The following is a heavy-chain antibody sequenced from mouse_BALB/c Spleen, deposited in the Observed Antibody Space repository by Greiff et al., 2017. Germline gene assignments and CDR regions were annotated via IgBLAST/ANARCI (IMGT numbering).Heavy chain of an antibody. Sequence: KQPGSELVRPGASVKLSCKASGYTFTSYWMHWVKQRHGQALEWIGNIYPGSGSTNYDEKFKSKGTLTVDTSSSTAYMHLSSLTSEDSAVYYCTRGKGDYWGQGTTLTVSS. V-gene: IGHV1S22*01. CDR1: GYTFTSYW. CDR2: IYPGSGST. CDR3: TRGKGDY. J-gene: IGHJ2*01.